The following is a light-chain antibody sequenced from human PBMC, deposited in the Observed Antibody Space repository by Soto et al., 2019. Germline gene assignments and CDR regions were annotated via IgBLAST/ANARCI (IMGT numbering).Light chain of an antibody. CDR2: LEGSGTN. Sequence: QLVLTQSSSASASLGSSVNLTCTLSSGHSSYIIAWHQQQPGKAPRYLMKLEGSGTNNKGSGVPDRFSGSSSGADRYLTISNLQSEDEADYYCETWDSNTRVFGGGTKVTVL. CDR3: ETWDSNTRV. V-gene: IGLV4-60*03. CDR1: SGHSSYI. J-gene: IGLJ3*02.